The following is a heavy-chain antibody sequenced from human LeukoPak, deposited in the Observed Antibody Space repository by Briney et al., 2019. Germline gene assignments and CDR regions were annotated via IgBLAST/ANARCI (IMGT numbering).Heavy chain of an antibody. CDR3: AKWELEIHAFDI. Sequence: ASVKVSCKVSGYTLTELSMHWVRQAPGKGLEWMGGFDPEDGETIYAQKFQDRVTMTEDTSTDTAYMELSSLRSEDTAVYYCAKWELEIHAFDIWGQGTMVTVSS. CDR2: FDPEDGET. D-gene: IGHD1-26*01. CDR1: GYTLTELS. V-gene: IGHV1-24*01. J-gene: IGHJ3*02.